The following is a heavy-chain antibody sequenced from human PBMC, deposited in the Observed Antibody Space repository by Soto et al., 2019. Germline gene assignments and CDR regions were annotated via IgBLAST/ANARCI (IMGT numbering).Heavy chain of an antibody. J-gene: IGHJ5*02. CDR1: GYIFTSYY. D-gene: IGHD1-1*01. CDR3: ARERERAYFFDP. Sequence: QAQLEQSGAEARAPGATVRVSCKASGYIFTSYYIHWVRQAPGQGLEYLGVAYPHAASTYVAQKFQGRITVTMDRSTSTVDMELTSLTPEDTAVYYCARERERAYFFDPWGQGTLVTVSS. V-gene: IGHV1-46*03. CDR2: AYPHAAST.